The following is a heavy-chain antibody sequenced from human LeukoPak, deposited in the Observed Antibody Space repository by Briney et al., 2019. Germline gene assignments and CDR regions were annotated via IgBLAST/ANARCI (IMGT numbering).Heavy chain of an antibody. Sequence: GGSLRLSCAASGFTFSSYAMHWVRQAPGKGLEYVSAIGSNGGSTYYANSVKGRFTISRDNSKNTLYLQMNSLRAEDTAVYYCAKSGLIAARPEAFDIWGQGTMVTVSS. CDR1: GFTFSSYA. CDR3: AKSGLIAARPEAFDI. CDR2: IGSNGGST. V-gene: IGHV3-64*01. D-gene: IGHD6-6*01. J-gene: IGHJ3*02.